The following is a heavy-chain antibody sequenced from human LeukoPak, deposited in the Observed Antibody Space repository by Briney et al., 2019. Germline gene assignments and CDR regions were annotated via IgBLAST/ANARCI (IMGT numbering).Heavy chain of an antibody. Sequence: GRSLRLSCAASGFTFDDYAMHWVRQAPGKGLEWVSGISWNSGSIGYADSVKGRFTISRDNAKNSLYLQMNSLGAEDTALYYCAKDMKSAAAGTGLDYWGQGTLVTVSS. CDR3: AKDMKSAAAGTGLDY. CDR1: GFTFDDYA. CDR2: ISWNSGSI. V-gene: IGHV3-9*01. D-gene: IGHD6-13*01. J-gene: IGHJ4*02.